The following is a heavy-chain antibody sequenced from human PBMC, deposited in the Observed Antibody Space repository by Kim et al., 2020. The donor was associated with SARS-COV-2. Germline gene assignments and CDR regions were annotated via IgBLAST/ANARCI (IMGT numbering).Heavy chain of an antibody. J-gene: IGHJ4*02. CDR1: GYTLTELS. Sequence: ASVKVSCKVSGYTLTELSMHWVRQAPGKGLEWMGGFDPEDGETIYAQKFQGRVTMTEDTSTDTAYMELSSLRSEDTAVYYCATGYYDSSGYSNFDYWGQGTLVTVSS. CDR2: FDPEDGET. D-gene: IGHD3-22*01. CDR3: ATGYYDSSGYSNFDY. V-gene: IGHV1-24*01.